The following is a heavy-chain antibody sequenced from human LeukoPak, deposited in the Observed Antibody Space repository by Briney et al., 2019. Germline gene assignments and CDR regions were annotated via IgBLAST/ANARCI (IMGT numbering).Heavy chain of an antibody. CDR2: INWNGGST. Sequence: PGGSLRLSCVASGFTFSRYWMSWVRQAPGKGLEWVSGINWNGGSTGYADSVKGRFTISRDNAKNSLYLQMNSLRAEDTALYYCASGGIYYGAAFDFWGQGSLVTVSA. CDR3: ASGGIYYGAAFDF. D-gene: IGHD1-26*01. CDR1: GFTFSRYW. V-gene: IGHV3-20*04. J-gene: IGHJ4*02.